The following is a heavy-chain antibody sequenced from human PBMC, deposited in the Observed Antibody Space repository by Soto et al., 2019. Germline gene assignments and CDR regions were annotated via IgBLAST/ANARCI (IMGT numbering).Heavy chain of an antibody. CDR1: GFTFSSYG. J-gene: IGHJ4*02. CDR2: IWYDGSNK. Sequence: PGGSLRLSCAASGFTFSSYGMHWVRQAPGKGLEWVAVIWYDGSNKYYADSVKGRFTISRDNSKNTLYLQMNSLRAEDTAVYYCARDLAGNSIAGAGTPLDYWGQGT. D-gene: IGHD6-19*01. V-gene: IGHV3-33*01. CDR3: ARDLAGNSIAGAGTPLDY.